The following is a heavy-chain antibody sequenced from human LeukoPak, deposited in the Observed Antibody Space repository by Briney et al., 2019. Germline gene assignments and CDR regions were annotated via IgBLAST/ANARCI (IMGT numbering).Heavy chain of an antibody. CDR1: GFTISSYG. CDR3: AKDFHSGSYRGPLDY. CDR2: IRYDGSNK. Sequence: PGGSLRLSCAASGFTISSYGMHWVRQAPGKGLEWVAFIRYDGSNKYYADSVKGRFTISRDNSKNTLYLQMNSLRAEDTAVYYCAKDFHSGSYRGPLDYWGQGTLVTVSS. V-gene: IGHV3-30*02. J-gene: IGHJ4*02. D-gene: IGHD1-26*01.